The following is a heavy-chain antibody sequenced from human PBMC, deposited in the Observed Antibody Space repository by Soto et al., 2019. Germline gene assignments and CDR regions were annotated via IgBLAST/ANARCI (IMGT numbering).Heavy chain of an antibody. Sequence: DSVKVSCKASGYTFTSYGISWVRQPPGQGLEWMGWISAYNGNTNYAQKLQGRVTMTTDTSTSTAYMELRSLRSDDTAVYYCARERVDYDFWSGYGPIAGMDVWGQGTTVTVSS. J-gene: IGHJ6*02. CDR3: ARERVDYDFWSGYGPIAGMDV. V-gene: IGHV1-18*01. D-gene: IGHD3-3*01. CDR2: ISAYNGNT. CDR1: GYTFTSYG.